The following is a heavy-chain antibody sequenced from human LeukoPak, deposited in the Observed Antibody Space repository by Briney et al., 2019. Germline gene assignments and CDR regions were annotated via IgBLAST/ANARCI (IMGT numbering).Heavy chain of an antibody. V-gene: IGHV4-4*07. Sequence: PSETLSLTCTASGGSISSYYWSWIRQPAGKGLEWIGRIYTSGSTNYNPSLKSRVTMSVDTSKNQFSLKLSSVTAADTAVYYCARDGGKGGYSYGYTYWGQGTLVTVSS. CDR3: ARDGGKGGYSYGYTY. J-gene: IGHJ4*02. CDR2: IYTSGST. D-gene: IGHD5-18*01. CDR1: GGSISSYY.